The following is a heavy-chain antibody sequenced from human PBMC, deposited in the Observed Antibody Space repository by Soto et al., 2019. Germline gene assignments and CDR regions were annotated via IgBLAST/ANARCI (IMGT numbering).Heavy chain of an antibody. V-gene: IGHV6-1*01. Sequence: SQTLSLTCAISGDSVSSNSVVWNWIRQSPSRGLEWLGRTYYRSKWYNDYAVSVKSRITISPDTSKNQFSLQLNSVTPEDTAVYYCARGLKPFTSSDAFDIWGQGTMVT. CDR1: GDSVSSNSVV. CDR3: ARGLKPFTSSDAFDI. CDR2: TYYRSKWYN. D-gene: IGHD3-16*01. J-gene: IGHJ3*02.